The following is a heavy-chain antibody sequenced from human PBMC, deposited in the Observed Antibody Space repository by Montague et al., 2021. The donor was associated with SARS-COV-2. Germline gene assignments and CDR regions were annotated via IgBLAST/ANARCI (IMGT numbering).Heavy chain of an antibody. CDR3: VREFWDCRSGACLGNFDP. D-gene: IGHD3-3*01. CDR1: GGSVSSATGY. J-gene: IGHJ5*02. Sequence: SETLSLTCTVSGGSVSSATGYWSWIRQPPGKGLEWIGYIHYSGTTSYKSSLKSRVSLSLDTSKNQFSLNLTSVTAADTAVYYCVREFWDCRSGACLGNFDPWGQGTLVTVSS. V-gene: IGHV4-61*01. CDR2: IHYSGTT.